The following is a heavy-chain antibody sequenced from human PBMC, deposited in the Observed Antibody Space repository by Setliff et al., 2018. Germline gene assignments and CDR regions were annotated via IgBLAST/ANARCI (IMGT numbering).Heavy chain of an antibody. CDR1: GGSITSDY. Sequence: KASETLSLTCSVSGGSITSDYWSWIRQPPGKGLEWIGYMYDSGRTNYNPSLESRVTISTGTSKNQFSLKLNSVTAADTAVYYCTRGDTSTFWDWGQGTLVTVS. J-gene: IGHJ4*02. D-gene: IGHD3-16*01. V-gene: IGHV4-59*01. CDR3: TRGDTSTFWD. CDR2: MYDSGRT.